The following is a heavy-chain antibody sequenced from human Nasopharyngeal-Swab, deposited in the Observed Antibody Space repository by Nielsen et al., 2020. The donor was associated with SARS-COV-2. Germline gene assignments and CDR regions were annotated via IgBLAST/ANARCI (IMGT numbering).Heavy chain of an antibody. CDR2: MNPNSGNA. CDR3: AREPYSSSWYGDY. CDR1: GYTFTSSD. V-gene: IGHV1-8*01. J-gene: IGHJ4*02. D-gene: IGHD6-13*01. Sequence: ASVKVSCKASGYTFTSSDINWVRQATGQRLEWMGWMNPNSGNAGYAQKFQGRVTMTRDTSISTAYMELSSLTSEDTAVYYCAREPYSSSWYGDYWGQGTLVTVSS.